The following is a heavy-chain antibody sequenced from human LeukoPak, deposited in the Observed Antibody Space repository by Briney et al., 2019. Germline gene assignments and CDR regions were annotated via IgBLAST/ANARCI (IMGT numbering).Heavy chain of an antibody. CDR1: GFTFSRHG. CDR3: TRGLGEHGGVSDR. Sequence: GGSLRLSCAPSGFTFSRHGMHWVRQAPGKGLEWVAIISNDGSRKYYAHSVEGRFTISRDNSKNTLYLQMDSLRAEDTAVYYCTRGLGEHGGVSDRWGQGTLVIVS. V-gene: IGHV3-30*03. CDR2: ISNDGSRK. J-gene: IGHJ5*02. D-gene: IGHD3-16*01.